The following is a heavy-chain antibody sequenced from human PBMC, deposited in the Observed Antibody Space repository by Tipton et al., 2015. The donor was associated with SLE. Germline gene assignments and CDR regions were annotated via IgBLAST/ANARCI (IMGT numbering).Heavy chain of an antibody. V-gene: IGHV4-34*01. J-gene: IGHJ4*02. Sequence: TLSLTCTVYAGPFSGYYWSWIRQPPGKGLEWIGEINHSGSTTYNPSLKSRVTISVDTSKNQFSLKLSSVTAADTAVYYCARDWSSSRYFDYWGQGTLVTVSS. CDR3: ARDWSSSRYFDY. D-gene: IGHD6-6*01. CDR1: AGPFSGYY. CDR2: INHSGST.